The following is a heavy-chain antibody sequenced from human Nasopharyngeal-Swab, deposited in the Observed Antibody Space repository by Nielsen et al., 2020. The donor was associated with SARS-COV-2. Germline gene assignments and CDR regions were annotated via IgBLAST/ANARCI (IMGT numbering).Heavy chain of an antibody. V-gene: IGHV3-23*01. Sequence: GRQAPGKGLEWVSDISGSGGSTYYADSVKGRFTISRDNSKNTLYLQMNSLRAEDTAVYYCAKRKHQTRAVAGTGEALDYWGQGTLVTVSS. J-gene: IGHJ4*02. D-gene: IGHD6-19*01. CDR2: ISGSGGST. CDR3: AKRKHQTRAVAGTGEALDY.